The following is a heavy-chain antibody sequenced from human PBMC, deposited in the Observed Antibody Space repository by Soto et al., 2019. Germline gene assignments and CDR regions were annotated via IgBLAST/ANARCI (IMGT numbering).Heavy chain of an antibody. Sequence: GASVKVSCKVSGYTLTELSMHWVRQAPGKGLEWMGGFDPEDGETIYAQKFQGRVTMTEDTSTDTAYMELSSLRSEDTAVYYCATLRINLSSSSVPETWFDPWGQGTLVTVSS. J-gene: IGHJ5*02. CDR1: GYTLTELS. CDR3: ATLRINLSSSSVPETWFDP. CDR2: FDPEDGET. V-gene: IGHV1-24*01. D-gene: IGHD6-6*01.